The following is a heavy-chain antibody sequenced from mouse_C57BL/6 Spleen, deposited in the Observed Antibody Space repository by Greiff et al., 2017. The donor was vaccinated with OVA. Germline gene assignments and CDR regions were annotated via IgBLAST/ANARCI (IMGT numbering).Heavy chain of an antibody. Sequence: ESGPGLVKPSQSLSLTCSVTGYSITSGYYWNWIRQFPGNKLEWMGYISYDGSNNYNPSLKNRISITRDTSKNQFFLKLNSVTTEDTATYYCARSAYDYGSMDYWGQGTSVTVSS. J-gene: IGHJ4*01. D-gene: IGHD2-4*01. CDR2: ISYDGSN. CDR3: ARSAYDYGSMDY. V-gene: IGHV3-6*01. CDR1: GYSITSGYY.